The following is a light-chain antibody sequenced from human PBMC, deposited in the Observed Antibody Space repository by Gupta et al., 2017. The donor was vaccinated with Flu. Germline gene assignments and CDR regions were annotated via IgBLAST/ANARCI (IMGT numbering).Light chain of an antibody. CDR2: SAS. V-gene: IGKV3-20*01. Sequence: EIVLTQSPGTLPVSPGERATLSCRASQSVYKNYLAWYQEKPGQPPRLLIYSASIRATGIPDKFSGSGSGTDFTLTINRLAPEDFAVYYCQQYGSSPLTFGGGTKVEIK. J-gene: IGKJ4*01. CDR1: QSVYKNY. CDR3: QQYGSSPLT.